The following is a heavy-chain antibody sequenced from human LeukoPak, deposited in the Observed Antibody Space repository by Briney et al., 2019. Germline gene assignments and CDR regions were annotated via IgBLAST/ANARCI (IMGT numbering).Heavy chain of an antibody. J-gene: IGHJ4*02. CDR2: IIWNSDSI. V-gene: IGHV3-9*01. CDR3: AKDISVGATPYYFDY. CDR1: GFTFDDYA. D-gene: IGHD1-26*01. Sequence: PGRSLRLSCAASGFTFDDYAMHWVRQAPGKGLEWVSGIIWNSDSIGYADSVKGRFTISRDNAKNSLHLQMNSLRAEDTALYYCAKDISVGATPYYFDYWGQGTLVTVSS.